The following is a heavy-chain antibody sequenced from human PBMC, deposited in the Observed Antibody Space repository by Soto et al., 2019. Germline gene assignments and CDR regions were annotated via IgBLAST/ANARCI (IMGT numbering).Heavy chain of an antibody. CDR3: ATRLKILVVGVLFYYAGDV. CDR2: ISSSSSYI. J-gene: IGHJ6*01. Sequence: GWSLRLSCAASGFTFSSYSMNWVRQAPGKGLEWVSSISSSSSYIYYADSVKGRFTISRDNAKNSLYLQMNSLRAEDTAVYYLATRLKILVVGVLFYYAGDVRGQGSTVTVSP. CDR1: GFTFSSYS. V-gene: IGHV3-21*01. D-gene: IGHD2-8*02.